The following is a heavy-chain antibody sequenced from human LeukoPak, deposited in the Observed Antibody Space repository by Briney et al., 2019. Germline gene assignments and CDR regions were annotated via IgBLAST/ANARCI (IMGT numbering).Heavy chain of an antibody. Sequence: SSETLSLTCAVYGGSFSGYYWSWLRQPPGKGLEWIGEINHSGSTNYNPSLKSRVTISVDTSKNQFSLKLSSVTAADTAVYYCARNYCSSTSCHYDYWGQGTLVTVSS. V-gene: IGHV4-34*01. D-gene: IGHD2-2*01. CDR1: GGSFSGYY. CDR3: ARNYCSSTSCHYDY. J-gene: IGHJ4*02. CDR2: INHSGST.